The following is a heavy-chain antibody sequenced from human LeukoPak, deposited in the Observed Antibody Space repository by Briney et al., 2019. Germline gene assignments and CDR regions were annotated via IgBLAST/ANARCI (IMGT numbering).Heavy chain of an antibody. Sequence: GGSLRLSCAASGFTFNNYWMSWVRQAPGKGLEWVANIKQDGSEIYYVDSVKGRFTISRDNTKNSVYLQMNSLRAEDTAVYHCARQLGGSGSYWGQGTLVTVSS. CDR3: ARQLGGSGSY. J-gene: IGHJ4*02. CDR1: GFTFNNYW. D-gene: IGHD3-10*01. V-gene: IGHV3-7*01. CDR2: IKQDGSEI.